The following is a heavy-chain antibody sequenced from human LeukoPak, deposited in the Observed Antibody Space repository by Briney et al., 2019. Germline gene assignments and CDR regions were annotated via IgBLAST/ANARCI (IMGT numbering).Heavy chain of an antibody. J-gene: IGHJ5*02. V-gene: IGHV3-30*02. CDR1: GFTFSSYG. D-gene: IGHD3-3*01. CDR2: IRYVGSNK. Sequence: PGGSLRLSCAASGFTFSSYGMHWVRQAPGKGLEWVAFIRYVGSNKYYADSVKGRFTISRDNSKNTLYLQMNSLRAEDTAVYYCAKDRRGITIFGNWFDPWGQGTLVTVSS. CDR3: AKDRRGITIFGNWFDP.